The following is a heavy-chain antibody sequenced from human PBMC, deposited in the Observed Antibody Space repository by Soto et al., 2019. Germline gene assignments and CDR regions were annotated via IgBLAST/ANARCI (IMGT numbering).Heavy chain of an antibody. Sequence: SETLSLTCTVSGGSISSGGYYWSWIRQHPGKGLEWIGYIYYSGSTYYNPSLKSRVTISVDTSKNQFSLKLSSVTAADTAGYYCARGVVVVPAALGSGNWFDPWGQGTLVTVSS. J-gene: IGHJ5*02. V-gene: IGHV4-31*03. CDR3: ARGVVVVPAALGSGNWFDP. D-gene: IGHD2-2*01. CDR1: GGSISSGGYY. CDR2: IYYSGST.